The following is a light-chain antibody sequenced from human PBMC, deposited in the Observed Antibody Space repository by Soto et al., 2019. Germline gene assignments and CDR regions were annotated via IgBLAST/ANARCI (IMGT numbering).Light chain of an antibody. CDR2: AAS. Sequence: EIVVTHSPATLSVSKGERASLSCRASQSVSSNLAWYQQKPGQAPRLLIYAASTRATGIPARFSGSASGTEFTLTISSLQSGDFAVYYCQQYNNWPPMTFGQGTKVDIK. CDR3: QQYNNWPPMT. J-gene: IGKJ1*01. V-gene: IGKV3-15*01. CDR1: QSVSSN.